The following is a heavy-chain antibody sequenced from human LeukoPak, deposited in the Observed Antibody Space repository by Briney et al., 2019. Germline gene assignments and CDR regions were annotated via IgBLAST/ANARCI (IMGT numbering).Heavy chain of an antibody. CDR2: ISSDGSST. Sequence: GGSLRLSCAASGFTFSSYAMSWVRQAPGKGLVWVSRISSDGSSTTYADSVKGRFTISRDNAKNTLYLQMNSLRAEDTAVYYCARVLLGTWGAFGIWGQGTMVTVSS. V-gene: IGHV3-74*01. CDR3: ARVLLGTWGAFGI. D-gene: IGHD7-27*01. CDR1: GFTFSSYA. J-gene: IGHJ3*02.